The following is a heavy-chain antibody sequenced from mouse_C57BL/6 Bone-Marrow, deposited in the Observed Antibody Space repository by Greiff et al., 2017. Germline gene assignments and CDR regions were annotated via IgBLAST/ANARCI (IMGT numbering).Heavy chain of an antibody. CDR3: TRYGYDSFDY. CDR1: GFTFSSYA. D-gene: IGHD2-2*01. Sequence: EVKLMESGEGLVKPGGSLKLSCAASGFTFSSYAMSWVRQTPEKRLEWVAYISSGGDYIYYADTVKGRFTISRDNARNTLYLQMSSLKSEDTAMYYCTRYGYDSFDYWGQGTTLTASS. CDR2: ISSGGDYI. V-gene: IGHV5-9-1*02. J-gene: IGHJ2*01.